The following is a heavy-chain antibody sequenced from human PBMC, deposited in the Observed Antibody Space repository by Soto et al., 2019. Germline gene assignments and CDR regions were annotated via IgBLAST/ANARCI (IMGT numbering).Heavy chain of an antibody. V-gene: IGHV1-69*01. J-gene: IGHJ6*02. CDR2: IIPMFGTP. D-gene: IGHD2-2*02. Sequence: QVQVVQSGAEVKKPGSSVKVSCKASGGSFRKYGISWVRQAPGQGLEWMGGIIPMFGTPNYAQKFRGRVTINADEATSTAYMDVSSLRSDDTAIYFCVRVTRDCSTISCYTPQGSFYYGMDVWGQGTTVTVSS. CDR3: VRVTRDCSTISCYTPQGSFYYGMDV. CDR1: GGSFRKYG.